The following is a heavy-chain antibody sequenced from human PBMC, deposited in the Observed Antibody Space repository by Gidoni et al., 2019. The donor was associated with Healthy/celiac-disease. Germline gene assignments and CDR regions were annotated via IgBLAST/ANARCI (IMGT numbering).Heavy chain of an antibody. CDR1: GYTFTSYY. D-gene: IGHD1-26*01. CDR2: INPSGGST. V-gene: IGHV1-46*01. J-gene: IGHJ4*02. Sequence: QVQLAQSGAEVKKPGASVKVSCKASGYTFTSYYMHWARQAPGQGLEWMGIINPSGGSTSYAQKFQGRVTMTRDTSTSTVYMELSSLRSEDTAVYYCARDGPFGGTFDYWGQGTLVTVSS. CDR3: ARDGPFGGTFDY.